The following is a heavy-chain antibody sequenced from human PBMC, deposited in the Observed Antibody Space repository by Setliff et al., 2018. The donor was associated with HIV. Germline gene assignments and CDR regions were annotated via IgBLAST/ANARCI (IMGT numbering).Heavy chain of an antibody. CDR3: ARMWRWSGPESYYFDS. CDR2: IYYSGTT. D-gene: IGHD2-21*01. CDR1: GGSISSSAYY. Sequence: PSETLSLTCSVSGGSISSSAYYWGWIRQPPGKGLDWIGNIYYSGTTYYNPSLKSRVTISVDTSKNQYSVRLSSVTAADTAFYYCARMWRWSGPESYYFDSWGRGTLVTVSS. J-gene: IGHJ4*02. V-gene: IGHV4-39*01.